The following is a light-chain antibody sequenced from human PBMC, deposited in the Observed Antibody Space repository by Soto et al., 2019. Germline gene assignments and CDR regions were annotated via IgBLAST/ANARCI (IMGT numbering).Light chain of an antibody. V-gene: IGKV3-15*01. CDR1: QSVSSSY. CDR2: GAS. Sequence: EIVLTQSPVTLSLSPVERATLSCRASQSVSSSYLAWYQKKPGQAPRLLIYGASTRATGIPPRFSGSGSGTEFTLTISSLQSEDFAVYYCQQYNNWPPLTVGQGTRLEIK. J-gene: IGKJ5*01. CDR3: QQYNNWPPLT.